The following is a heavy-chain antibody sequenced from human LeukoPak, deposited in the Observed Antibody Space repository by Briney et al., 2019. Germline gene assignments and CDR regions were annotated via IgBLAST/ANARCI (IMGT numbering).Heavy chain of an antibody. D-gene: IGHD1-26*01. CDR2: IYYSGGT. CDR3: ATRRGSGSSGYFDY. J-gene: IGHJ4*02. CDR1: GGSISSYF. Sequence: PSETLSPTCTVPGGSISSYFWSWIRQPPGKGRWWIGYIYYSGGTTYNPSLKSRVTLSVETSKNQFSLKLRSVTAADTAVYYCATRRGSGSSGYFDYWGQGTLVTVSS. V-gene: IGHV4-59*01.